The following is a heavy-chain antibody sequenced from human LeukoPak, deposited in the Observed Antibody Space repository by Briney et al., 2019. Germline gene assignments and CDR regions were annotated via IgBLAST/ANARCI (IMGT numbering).Heavy chain of an antibody. CDR2: ISPYNGNT. Sequence: ASVKVSCKASGYTFTAQYMHWVRQAPGQGLEWMGWISPYNGNTNYAQKLQGRVTMTTDTSTSTAYMELRSLRSDDTAVYYCARGMCSSVDYWGQGTLVTVSS. V-gene: IGHV1-18*01. D-gene: IGHD2-2*01. CDR1: GYTFTAQY. CDR3: ARGMCSSVDY. J-gene: IGHJ4*02.